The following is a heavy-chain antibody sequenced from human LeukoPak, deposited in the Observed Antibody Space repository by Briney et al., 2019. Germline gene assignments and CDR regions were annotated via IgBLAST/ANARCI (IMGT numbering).Heavy chain of an antibody. CDR3: ASSGYSYGDDWVDP. D-gene: IGHD5-18*01. CDR2: ISSSSSYI. J-gene: IGHJ5*02. V-gene: IGHV3-21*01. Sequence: GGSLRLSCAASGFTFSSYSMNWVRQAPGKGLEWVSSISSSSSYIYYADSVKGRFTISRDNAKNSLYLQMNSLRAEDTAVYYCASSGYSYGDDWVDPWGQGTLVTVSS. CDR1: GFTFSSYS.